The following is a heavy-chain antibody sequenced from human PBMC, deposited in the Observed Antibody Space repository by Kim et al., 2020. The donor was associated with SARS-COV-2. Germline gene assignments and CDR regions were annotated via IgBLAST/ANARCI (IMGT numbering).Heavy chain of an antibody. J-gene: IGHJ4*02. V-gene: IGHV4-39*01. CDR3: ARLSIAAAAPFDY. Sequence: PPPTRRATISADTSKNQFALKLSSVTAADTAVYYCARLSIAAAAPFDYWGQGTLVTVSS. D-gene: IGHD6-13*01.